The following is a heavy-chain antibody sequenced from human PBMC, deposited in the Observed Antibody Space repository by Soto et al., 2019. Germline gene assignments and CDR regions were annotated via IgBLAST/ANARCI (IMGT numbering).Heavy chain of an antibody. V-gene: IGHV3-23*01. CDR1: GFTFSSYA. CDR2: ISGSGGST. CDR3: AKDATTPLRPWYDYVNWFDP. J-gene: IGHJ5*02. D-gene: IGHD5-12*01. Sequence: EVQLLESGGGLVQPGGSLRLSCAASGFTFSSYAMSWVRQAPGKGLEWVSAISGSGGSTYYADSVKGRFTISRDNSKNTLYLQMNSLRAEDTAVYYCAKDATTPLRPWYDYVNWFDPWGQGTLVTVSS.